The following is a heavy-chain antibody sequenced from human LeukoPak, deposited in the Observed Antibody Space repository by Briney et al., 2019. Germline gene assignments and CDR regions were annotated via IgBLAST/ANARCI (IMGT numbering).Heavy chain of an antibody. CDR2: FSYSGSA. J-gene: IGHJ3*02. CDR3: AMPVSSSWLDAFDI. D-gene: IGHD6-13*01. CDR1: GASITSYY. Sequence: SSETLSLTCTVSGASITSYYWSWIRQPPGKGLEWIGFFSYSGSANYNPSLKSRVTISVDTSKNQFSLSLTSVTAADTAVYYCAMPVSSSWLDAFDIWGQGTMVTVSS. V-gene: IGHV4-59*12.